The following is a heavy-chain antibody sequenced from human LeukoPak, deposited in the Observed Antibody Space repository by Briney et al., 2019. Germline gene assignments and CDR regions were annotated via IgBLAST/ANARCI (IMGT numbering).Heavy chain of an antibody. V-gene: IGHV4-38-2*02. CDR3: ARDRGGATQDY. CDR1: GYSISSGYY. CDR2: IYHSGST. Sequence: SETLSLTCTVSGYSISSGYYWGWIRQPPGKGREWIGSIYHSGSTSYNPSLQSRVTISRDTSKNQFSLMLSSVTAADTALYYCARDRGGATQDYWGQGTLVTVSS. J-gene: IGHJ4*02. D-gene: IGHD1-26*01.